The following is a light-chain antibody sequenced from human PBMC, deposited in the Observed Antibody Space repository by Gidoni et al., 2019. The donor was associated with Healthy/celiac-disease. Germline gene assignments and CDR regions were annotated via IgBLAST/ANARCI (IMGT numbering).Light chain of an antibody. V-gene: IGKV1-39*01. J-gene: IGKJ3*01. CDR3: QQSYSTPIT. CDR1: QSISSY. CDR2: AAS. Sequence: IQMTQSPSSLSASVGDIVTITCRASQSISSYLNWYQQKPGKAPKLLIYAASSLQSGVPSRFSGSGSGTDFTLTISSLQPEDFATYYCQQSYSTPITFGPGTKVEIK.